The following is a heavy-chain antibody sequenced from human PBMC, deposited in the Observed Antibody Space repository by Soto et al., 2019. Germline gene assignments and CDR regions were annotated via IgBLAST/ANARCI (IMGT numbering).Heavy chain of an antibody. CDR2: ISGSGGTS. CDR1: GFTFSHYA. CDR3: AKDSDSVAISTAIGQQLDT. Sequence: QPGGSLRLSCAASGFTFSHYAMTWVRQGPGKGLGWVSVISGSGGTSYYADSVKGRFTISRDNPKKMLYLQMNSLRGEDTAIYYCAKDSDSVAISTAIGQQLDTWGQGTRVTVSS. D-gene: IGHD3-22*01. V-gene: IGHV3-23*01. J-gene: IGHJ5*02.